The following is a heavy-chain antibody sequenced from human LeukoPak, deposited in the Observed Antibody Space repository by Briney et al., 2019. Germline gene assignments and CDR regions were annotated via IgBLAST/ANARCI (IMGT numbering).Heavy chain of an antibody. D-gene: IGHD3-9*01. CDR2: ISAYNGNT. CDR3: ARVVNVLRYFDWLLTPFGY. Sequence: VASVKVSCKASGYTFTSYGISWVRQAPGQGLEWVGWISAYNGNTNYAQKLQGRVTMTTDTSTSTAYMELRSLRSDDTAVYYCARVVNVLRYFDWLLTPFGYWGQGTLVTVSS. CDR1: GYTFTSYG. J-gene: IGHJ4*02. V-gene: IGHV1-18*01.